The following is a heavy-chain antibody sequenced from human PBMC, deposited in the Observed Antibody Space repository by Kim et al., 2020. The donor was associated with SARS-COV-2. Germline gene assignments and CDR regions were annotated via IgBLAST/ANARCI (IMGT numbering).Heavy chain of an antibody. D-gene: IGHD5-18*01. J-gene: IGHJ4*02. CDR1: GYNFNNYW. CDR2: IYPGDSKT. CDR3: ARQSRYTYGPFDY. V-gene: IGHV5-51*01. Sequence: GESLKISCRGSGYNFNNYWIAWVRQMPGKGLEWMGVIYPGDSKTKYSTSLQGQVTVSADQSIYTAYLQWTSLKASDTAIYYCARQSRYTYGPFDYWGQGT.